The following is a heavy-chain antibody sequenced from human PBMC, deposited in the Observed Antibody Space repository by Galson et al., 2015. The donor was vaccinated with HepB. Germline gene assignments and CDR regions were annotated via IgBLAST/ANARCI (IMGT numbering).Heavy chain of an antibody. J-gene: IGHJ3*02. D-gene: IGHD3/OR15-3a*01. CDR1: GSTFTTYW. V-gene: IGHV5-51*03. CDR2: IYPGDSDT. CDR3: ARWGNVILGPRNRAFDI. Sequence: QSGAEVKKPGESLKISCKGSGSTFTTYWIGWVRQMPGKGLEWMGIIYPGDSDTRYSPSFKGQVTISADKSITTAYLQWSSLKASDTAMYYCARWGNVILGPRNRAFDIWGQGTMVTVSS.